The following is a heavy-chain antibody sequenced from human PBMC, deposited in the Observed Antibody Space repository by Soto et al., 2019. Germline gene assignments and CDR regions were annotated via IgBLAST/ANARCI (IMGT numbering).Heavy chain of an antibody. V-gene: IGHV4-34*01. D-gene: IGHD6-6*01. CDR1: GGSFSGYY. J-gene: IGHJ5*02. CDR3: ARGGRSYSSSSRWFDP. Sequence: PSETLSLTCAVYGGSFSGYYWSWIRQPPGKGLEWIGEINHSGSTNYNPSLKSRVTISVDTSKNQFSLKLSSVTAADTAVYYCARGGRSYSSSSRWFDPWGQGTLVTVSS. CDR2: INHSGST.